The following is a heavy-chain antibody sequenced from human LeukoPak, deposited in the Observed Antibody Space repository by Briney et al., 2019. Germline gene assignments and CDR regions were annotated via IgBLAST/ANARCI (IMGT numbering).Heavy chain of an antibody. CDR1: GNRFTSYW. CDR3: ARQPVLEGDGFDM. Sequence: GEFLKISCKGSGNRFTSYWISWGRPMPGKGLGWMGKIDPSESYTDYSPSFQGHVNISAAKSISTAFLQWDSLKASDTAMYYCARQPVLEGDGFDMWGQGTMVIVSS. V-gene: IGHV5-10-1*01. CDR2: IDPSESYT. J-gene: IGHJ3*02. D-gene: IGHD1-1*01.